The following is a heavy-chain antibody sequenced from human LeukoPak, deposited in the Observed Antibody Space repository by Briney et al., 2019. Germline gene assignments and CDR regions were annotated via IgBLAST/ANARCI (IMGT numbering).Heavy chain of an antibody. CDR3: ATLGTIFYNFDS. CDR2: IYTGGGT. J-gene: IGHJ5*01. Sequence: GGSLRLSCAASGFTFSSYAVNWVRQTPGKGLEWVSLIYTGGGTYYADSVKGRFTISRDNSENALYLQMNSLRAKDTAVYYCATLGTIFYNFDSWSQGTLVTVSS. V-gene: IGHV3-53*01. D-gene: IGHD1-7*01. CDR1: GFTFSSYA.